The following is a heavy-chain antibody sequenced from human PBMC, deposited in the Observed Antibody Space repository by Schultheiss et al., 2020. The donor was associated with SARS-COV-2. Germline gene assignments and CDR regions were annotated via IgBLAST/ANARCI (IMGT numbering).Heavy chain of an antibody. CDR1: GFTFSSYA. CDR3: ASPITGTTRVGTGFDP. CDR2: IYSGGST. Sequence: GESLKISCAASGFTFSSYAMSWVRQAPGKGLEWVSVIYSGGSTYYADSVKGRFTISRDNSKNTLYLQMNSLRAEDTAVYYCASPITGTTRVGTGFDPWGQGTLVTVSS. J-gene: IGHJ5*02. V-gene: IGHV3-66*01. D-gene: IGHD1-7*01.